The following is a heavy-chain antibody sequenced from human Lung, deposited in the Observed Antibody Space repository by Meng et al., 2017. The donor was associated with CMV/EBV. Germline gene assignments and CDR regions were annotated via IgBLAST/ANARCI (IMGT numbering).Heavy chain of an antibody. D-gene: IGHD5-12*01. CDR1: GGTFSRYG. CDR3: ARDVSGDDHYYNYAMDV. CDR2: IIPIFGTA. V-gene: IGHV1-69*05. Sequence: SVKVSCKATGGTFSRYGFSWVRQAAGQGLEWMGGIIPIFGTANSAQKCQGRVTITTDESTSTAYMELSSLRFEDTAVYYCARDVSGDDHYYNYAMDVWGQGTTVTVSS. J-gene: IGHJ6*02.